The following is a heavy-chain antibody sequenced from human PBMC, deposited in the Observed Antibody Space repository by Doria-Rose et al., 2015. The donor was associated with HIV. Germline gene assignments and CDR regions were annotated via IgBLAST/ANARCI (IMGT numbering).Heavy chain of an antibody. Sequence: QVQMVKSWAEVQKPLASVRVSCTASGYTFNKHDINWVRQATGQGLEWMGWMNPNSGNTGYTQNFQGRVTMTRNTSPSPAYMELDSLRSEDTAVYYWARGAGYRVVYTTGDSFDIGGQGTRGNGSS. V-gene: IGHV1-8*01. J-gene: IGHJ3*02. CDR2: MNPNSGNT. CDR1: GYTFNKHD. D-gene: IGHD2-8*02. CDR3: ARGAGYRVVYTTGDSFDI.